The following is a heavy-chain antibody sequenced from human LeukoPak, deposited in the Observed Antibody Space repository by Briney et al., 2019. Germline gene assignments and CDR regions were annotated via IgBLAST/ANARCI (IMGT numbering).Heavy chain of an antibody. D-gene: IGHD6-19*01. CDR3: ARIPTNAVPSAHNGFDI. V-gene: IGHV4-34*01. CDR2: INHSGST. Sequence: SETLSLTCAVYGGSFSGYYWSWIRQPPGKGLEWIGEINHSGSTNYNPSLKSRVTISVDTSKNQFSLKLSSVTAADTAVYYCARIPTNAVPSAHNGFDIWGQGAMLTVSS. J-gene: IGHJ3*02. CDR1: GGSFSGYY.